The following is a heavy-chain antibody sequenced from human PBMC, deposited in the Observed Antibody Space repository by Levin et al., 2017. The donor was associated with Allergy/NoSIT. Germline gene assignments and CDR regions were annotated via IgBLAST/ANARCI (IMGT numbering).Heavy chain of an antibody. CDR2: ITGSGVTT. CDR1: GFTFSNYG. J-gene: IGHJ4*02. V-gene: IGHV3-23*01. D-gene: IGHD2-15*01. Sequence: PGGSLRLSCAASGFTFSNYGMSWVRQAPGKGLEWVSTITGSGVTTYYAHSVKGRFTISRDNSKNTLYLQMNSLRAEDTAAYYCAKPMSCSGDSCYFGFDYWGQGTLVTVSS. CDR3: AKPMSCSGDSCYFGFDY.